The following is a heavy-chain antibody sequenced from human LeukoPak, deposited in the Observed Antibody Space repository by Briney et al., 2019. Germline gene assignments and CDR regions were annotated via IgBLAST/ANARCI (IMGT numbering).Heavy chain of an antibody. J-gene: IGHJ4*02. CDR2: INPSGGST. CDR1: GYTFSNYY. V-gene: IGHV1-46*01. CDR3: ATNRRLLR. D-gene: IGHD2/OR15-2a*01. Sequence: GASVKVSCRASGYTFSNYYMHWVRQAPGQGFEWMGIINPSGGSTTYAQKFQDRVTMTRDMSTSTVYMELSSLRSEDTAVYYCATNRRLLRWAQGTLVTVPS.